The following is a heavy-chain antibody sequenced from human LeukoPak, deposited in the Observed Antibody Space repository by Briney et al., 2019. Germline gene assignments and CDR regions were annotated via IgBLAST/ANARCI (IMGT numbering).Heavy chain of an antibody. V-gene: IGHV4-61*02. CDR1: GGSISSGSYY. D-gene: IGHD5-12*01. Sequence: PSETLSLTCTVSGGSISSGSYYWSWIRQPAGKGLEWIGRIYTSGSTNYNPSLKSRVTISVDTSKKQFSLKLSSVTAADTGVYYCARHSGYDHGYYYYYMDVWGKGIAVTISS. J-gene: IGHJ6*03. CDR3: ARHSGYDHGYYYYYMDV. CDR2: IYTSGST.